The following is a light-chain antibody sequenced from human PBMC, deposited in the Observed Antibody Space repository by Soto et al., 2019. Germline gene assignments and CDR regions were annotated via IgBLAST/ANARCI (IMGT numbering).Light chain of an antibody. CDR3: QTWGTGPVV. V-gene: IGLV4-69*01. J-gene: IGLJ2*01. Sequence: QSVLTQSPSASASLGASVKLTCTLSSGHSRYAIAWHQQQPEKGPRYLMKLNNDGSHSKGDGIPDRFSGSSSGAERYLTISSLQSEDESDYYCQTWGTGPVVFGGGTKLTVL. CDR1: SGHSRYA. CDR2: LNNDGSH.